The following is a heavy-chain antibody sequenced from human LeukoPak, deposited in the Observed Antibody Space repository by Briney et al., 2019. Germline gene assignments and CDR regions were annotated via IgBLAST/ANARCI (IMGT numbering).Heavy chain of an antibody. J-gene: IGHJ5*02. CDR1: GGSISSYY. V-gene: IGHV4-59*12. CDR3: ARDGLWQLLGWFDP. CDR2: IYYSGST. D-gene: IGHD2-15*01. Sequence: SETLSLTCTVSGGSISSYYWSWIRQPPGKGLEWIGYIYYSGSTNYNPSLKSRVTMSVDTSKNQFSLKLSSVTAADTAVYYCARDGLWQLLGWFDPWGQGTLVTVSS.